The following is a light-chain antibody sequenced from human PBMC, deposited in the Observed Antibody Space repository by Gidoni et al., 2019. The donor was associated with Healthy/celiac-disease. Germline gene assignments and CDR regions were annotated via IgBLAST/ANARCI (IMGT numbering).Light chain of an antibody. Sequence: EIVMTQSPATLSVSPGERATLSCRARQSVSSNLAWYQQKPGQAPRLLIYGASTRATGIPARFSGSGSGTEFTLTISSLQSEDFAVSYCQQYNNWPGTFGQGTRLEIK. CDR1: QSVSSN. V-gene: IGKV3-15*01. CDR3: QQYNNWPGT. J-gene: IGKJ5*01. CDR2: GAS.